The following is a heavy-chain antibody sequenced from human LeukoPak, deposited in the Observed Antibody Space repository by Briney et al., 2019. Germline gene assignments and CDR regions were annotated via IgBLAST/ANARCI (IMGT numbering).Heavy chain of an antibody. J-gene: IGHJ4*02. Sequence: PSETLSLTCAVYGGSFSGYYWSWIRQPPGKGLEWIGYIYYSGSTYYNPSLKSRVTISVDTSKNQFSLKLSSVTAADTAVYYCARSWFGEQQPFDYWGQGTLVTVSS. CDR2: IYYSGST. CDR3: ARSWFGEQQPFDY. CDR1: GGSFSGYY. V-gene: IGHV4-34*09. D-gene: IGHD3-10*01.